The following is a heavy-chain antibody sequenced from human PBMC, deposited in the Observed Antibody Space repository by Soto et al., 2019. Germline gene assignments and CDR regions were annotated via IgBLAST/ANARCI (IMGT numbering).Heavy chain of an antibody. J-gene: IGHJ5*01. V-gene: IGHV3-11*06. CDR1: GPTLSDYG. CDR3: ARDESSPGYFCFCMLCRPDN. Sequence: PGRCPRLACAVEGPTLSDYGMCCVRHAPRKGMEWGSYISSSSSYTNYAESVKGRFTISRDNANNGLYLQINSLRAEDTGVYYCARDESSPGYFCFCMLCRPDN. CDR2: ISSSSSYT. D-gene: IGHD2-8*01.